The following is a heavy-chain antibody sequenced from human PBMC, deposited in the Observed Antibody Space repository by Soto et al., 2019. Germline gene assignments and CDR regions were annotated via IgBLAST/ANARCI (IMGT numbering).Heavy chain of an antibody. CDR1: GFSFRMYT. Sequence: GGSLRLSCAASGFSFRMYTMHWVRQAPGKGLDYVSAMSRSGSNTYYADSVKGRFTISRDNSKNTLYLQMSSLRPEDTAVYYCVKDLYDSSGTYGLYFDFWGQGTLVTVSS. V-gene: IGHV3-64D*06. J-gene: IGHJ4*02. CDR2: MSRSGSNT. D-gene: IGHD3-22*01. CDR3: VKDLYDSSGTYGLYFDF.